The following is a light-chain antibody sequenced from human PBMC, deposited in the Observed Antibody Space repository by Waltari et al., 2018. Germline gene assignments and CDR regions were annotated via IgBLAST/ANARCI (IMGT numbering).Light chain of an antibody. CDR1: SSNIGSDY. V-gene: IGLV1-51*02. J-gene: IGLJ2*01. CDR3: ATWDSSLSAGV. Sequence: QSVLAQPPSVSAAPGQRVTISCSGSSSNIGSDYVSWYQQFPGTAPKLLIQENNERPSGIPDLFSGSKSGTSATLDITGLQTGDEAVYYCATWDSSLSAGVFGGGTKLTVL. CDR2: ENN.